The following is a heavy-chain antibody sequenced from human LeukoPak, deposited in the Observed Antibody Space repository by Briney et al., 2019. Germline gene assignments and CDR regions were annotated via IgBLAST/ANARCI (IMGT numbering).Heavy chain of an antibody. Sequence: PGGSLRLSCAASGFTFSSDAMSCGRQAPGKGLEWGSAISGSGGSTYYADSVKGRFTISRDNSKNTLYLQMHSLRAGDTAVYYCAKDGYYDSSGYPYYFDYWGQGTLVTVSS. CDR1: GFTFSSDA. CDR2: ISGSGGST. V-gene: IGHV3-23*01. CDR3: AKDGYYDSSGYPYYFDY. D-gene: IGHD3-22*01. J-gene: IGHJ4*02.